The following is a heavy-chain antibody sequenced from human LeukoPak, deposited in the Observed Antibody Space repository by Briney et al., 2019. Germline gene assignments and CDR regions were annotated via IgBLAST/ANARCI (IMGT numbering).Heavy chain of an antibody. Sequence: GGSLRLSCAASGFSVSRSYMTWVSQAPGEGLEWVSLIYSGGSTSYADSVRGRFTISRDNSKNTLYLQMNSLRAEDTAVYYCARKTDHQTGGDYWGQGTLVTVSS. D-gene: IGHD1-1*01. CDR1: GFSVSRSY. V-gene: IGHV3-66*01. J-gene: IGHJ4*02. CDR3: ARKTDHQTGGDY. CDR2: IYSGGST.